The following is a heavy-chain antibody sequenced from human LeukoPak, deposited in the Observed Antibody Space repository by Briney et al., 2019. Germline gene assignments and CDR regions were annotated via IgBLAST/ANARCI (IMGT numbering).Heavy chain of an antibody. CDR1: GGSYSGYY. J-gene: IGHJ5*02. CDR3: ARDGGPNNYWFDP. D-gene: IGHD4-23*01. CDR2: VGHSGLT. V-gene: IGHV4-34*01. Sequence: SETLSLTCALYGGSYSGYYGLWVRQAPGKGLEWLGEVGHSGLTNYKPSLKSRLTISLDMSKNQFSLRLTSVTAADTAVYYCARDGGPNNYWFDPWGQGTLVTVSS.